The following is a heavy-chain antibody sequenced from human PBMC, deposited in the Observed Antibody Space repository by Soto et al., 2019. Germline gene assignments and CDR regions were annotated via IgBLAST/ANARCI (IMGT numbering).Heavy chain of an antibody. CDR2: IYHSGST. D-gene: IGHD6-19*01. Sequence: QVQLQESGPGLVKPSGTLSLTCAVSSGSISNSNWWSWVRQPPGKGLEWIGEIYHSGSTNYNPSLKSRVPISVDKSKNQFSLKLSSVTAADTAVYYCARIGSGWYRDAFDIWGQGTMVTVSS. CDR1: SGSISNSNW. V-gene: IGHV4-4*02. J-gene: IGHJ3*02. CDR3: ARIGSGWYRDAFDI.